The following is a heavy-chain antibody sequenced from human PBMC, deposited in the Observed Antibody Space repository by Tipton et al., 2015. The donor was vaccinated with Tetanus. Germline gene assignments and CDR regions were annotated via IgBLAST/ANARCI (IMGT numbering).Heavy chain of an antibody. CDR2: VSYSGST. D-gene: IGHD1-14*01. Sequence: WVRQAPGKGLEWIASVSYSGSTYYNPSLKSRVTMSLDTSKNQFSLKLSSVTAADTAVYYCARGTGDYWGQGTLVTVSS. V-gene: IGHV4-39*07. J-gene: IGHJ4*02. CDR3: ARGTGDY.